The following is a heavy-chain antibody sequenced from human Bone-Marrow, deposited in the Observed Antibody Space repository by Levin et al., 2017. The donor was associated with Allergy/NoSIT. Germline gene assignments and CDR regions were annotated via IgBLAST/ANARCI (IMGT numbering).Heavy chain of an antibody. V-gene: IGHV3-74*01. CDR3: ARDYYYRLDL. CDR1: GFIFRDSW. CDR2: INSDASYK. Sequence: GGSLRLSCAASGFIFRDSWIHWVRQAPGKGLVWVSFINSDASYKIYADSVKGRFTMSRDNAKNTVYLQMNSLRVEDTAVYYCARDYYYRLDLWGQGTTVTIYS. J-gene: IGHJ6*02.